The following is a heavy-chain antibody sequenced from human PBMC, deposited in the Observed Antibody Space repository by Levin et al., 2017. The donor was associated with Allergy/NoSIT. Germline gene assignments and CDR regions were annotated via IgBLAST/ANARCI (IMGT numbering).Heavy chain of an antibody. Sequence: GGSLRLSCATSGFTFSSYWWTWVRQAPGKGLEWVANIKEDGSETYYMDSVKGRFTVSKDNAKESVYLQMNSLRAEDTAVYYCARSFAPLAGGYFDHWGQGTLVTVSS. CDR2: IKEDGSET. J-gene: IGHJ4*02. D-gene: IGHD6-19*01. CDR3: ARSFAPLAGGYFDH. CDR1: GFTFSSYW. V-gene: IGHV3-7*04.